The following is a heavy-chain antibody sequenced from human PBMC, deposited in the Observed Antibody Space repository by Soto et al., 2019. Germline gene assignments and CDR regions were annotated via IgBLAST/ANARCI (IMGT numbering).Heavy chain of an antibody. CDR2: ISGSSGSI. V-gene: IGHV3-23*01. D-gene: IGHD2-21*01. CDR1: GFTFSSYA. J-gene: IGHJ4*02. Sequence: EVQLLESGGGLVQPGGSLRLSCAASGFTFSSYAMSWVRQAPGKGLEWVSGISGSSGSIHYADSVKGRFTISRDNSKNTLYLQMNSLRADDTAVYHCATAAYSYFDSWGQGTLVTVSS. CDR3: ATAAYSYFDS.